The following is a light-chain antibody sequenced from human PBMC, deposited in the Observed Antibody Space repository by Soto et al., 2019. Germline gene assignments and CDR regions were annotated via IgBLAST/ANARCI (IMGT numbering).Light chain of an antibody. CDR1: SSDVGRFDY. Sequence: QSALTQPASVSGSPGQSITISCTGTSSDVGRFDYVSWYQHHPGKAPKLMIYEVSSRPSGVSHRFSGSKSGNTASLPISGLQAEDEADYYCSSYTSHTTIFGGGTKLTVL. J-gene: IGLJ2*01. CDR2: EVS. CDR3: SSYTSHTTI. V-gene: IGLV2-14*01.